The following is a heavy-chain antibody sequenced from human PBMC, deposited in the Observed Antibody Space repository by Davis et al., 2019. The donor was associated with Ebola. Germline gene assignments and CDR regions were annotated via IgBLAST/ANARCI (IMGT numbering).Heavy chain of an antibody. V-gene: IGHV1-2*04. D-gene: IGHD5-12*01. J-gene: IGHJ6*02. Sequence: ASVKVSCKASGYTFTGYYMHWVRQAPGQGLEWMGWINPNSGGTNYAQKFQGWVTMTRDTSISTAYMELSRLRSDDTAVYYCARGGVATVHYYGMDVWGQGTTVTVSS. CDR1: GYTFTGYY. CDR2: INPNSGGT. CDR3: ARGGVATVHYYGMDV.